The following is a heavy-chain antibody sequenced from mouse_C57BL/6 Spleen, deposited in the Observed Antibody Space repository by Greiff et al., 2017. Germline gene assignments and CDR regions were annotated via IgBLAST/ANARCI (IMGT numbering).Heavy chain of an antibody. Sequence: VQLQESGAELVRPGAPVTLSCKASGYTFTDYEMHWVKQTPVHGLEWIGAIDPETGGTAYNQKFKGKAILTADKSSSTAYMELRSLTSEDSAVYYCITTVVAPFDYWGQGTTLTVSS. J-gene: IGHJ2*01. CDR2: IDPETGGT. V-gene: IGHV1-15*01. CDR1: GYTFTDYE. D-gene: IGHD1-1*01. CDR3: ITTVVAPFDY.